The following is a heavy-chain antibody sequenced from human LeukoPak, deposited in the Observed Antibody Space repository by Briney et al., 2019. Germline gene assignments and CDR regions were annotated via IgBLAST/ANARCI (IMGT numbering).Heavy chain of an antibody. CDR3: ASGYSSDYGGNAY. Sequence: GGSLRLSCAASGFTFSSYAMSWVRQAPGKGLEWVSRINSDESTINYADSVKGRFTISRDNAENTLYLQMNSLRGEDTAVYYCASGYSSDYGGNAYWGQGTLVTVSS. D-gene: IGHD4-23*01. V-gene: IGHV3-74*01. CDR2: INSDESTI. CDR1: GFTFSSYA. J-gene: IGHJ4*02.